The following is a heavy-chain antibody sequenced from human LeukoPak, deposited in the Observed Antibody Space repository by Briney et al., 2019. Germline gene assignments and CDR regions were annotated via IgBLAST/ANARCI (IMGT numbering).Heavy chain of an antibody. V-gene: IGHV3-48*03. CDR1: GFTFSSYE. D-gene: IGHD6-19*01. CDR3: ARGVSSGWSNDDAFDI. J-gene: IGHJ3*02. CDR2: ICSSGSTI. Sequence: PGGSLRLSCAVSGFTFSSYEMNWVRQPPGKGLEWVSYICSSGSTISYADSVKGRFSISRYNAKNSLYLQLSSLRAEDTAVYYCARGVSSGWSNDDAFDIWGQGTMVTVSS.